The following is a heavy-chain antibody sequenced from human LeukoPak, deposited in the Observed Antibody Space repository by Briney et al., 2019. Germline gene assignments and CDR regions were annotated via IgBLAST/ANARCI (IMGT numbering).Heavy chain of an antibody. Sequence: AETLSLTCTVSGYSISSVYYWGWIRRPPGRGVGGIGSINHGGSTDYNPSLKSRVIMSIDTSKNHFSLKLTSVTAADTAVYYCARVGPNWGFKENFDFWGQGPLVTVSS. CDR3: ARVGPNWGFKENFDF. J-gene: IGHJ4*02. CDR2: INHGGST. D-gene: IGHD7-27*01. CDR1: GYSISSVYY. V-gene: IGHV4-38-2*02.